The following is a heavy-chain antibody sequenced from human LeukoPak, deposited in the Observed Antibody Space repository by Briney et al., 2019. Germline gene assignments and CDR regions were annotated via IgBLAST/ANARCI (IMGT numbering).Heavy chain of an antibody. V-gene: IGHV4-59*01. CDR1: GGSISSYF. CDR2: ISYSGAT. Sequence: SETLSLTCTVSGGSISSYFWSWIRRPPGKGLEWIGYISYSGATDYNPSLKSRVTMSVDTSKNQFSLKLSSVTAADTAIYYCARVYGSDYFDYWGQGTLVTVSS. J-gene: IGHJ4*02. D-gene: IGHD1-26*01. CDR3: ARVYGSDYFDY.